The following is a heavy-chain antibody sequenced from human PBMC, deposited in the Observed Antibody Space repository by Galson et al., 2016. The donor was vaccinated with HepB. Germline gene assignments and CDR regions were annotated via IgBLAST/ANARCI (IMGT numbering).Heavy chain of an antibody. J-gene: IGHJ6*02. D-gene: IGHD2/OR15-2a*01. Sequence: SLRLSCAASGFTFGDYAMSWVRQAPGKGLEWVGFIRTRPYGATTQYAASVKGRFTISRDDSKSIAYLQMHSLKTKDTAVYYCARVGLYGDYYYYGMDVWGQGTTVTVSS. CDR3: ARVGLYGDYYYYGMDV. V-gene: IGHV3-49*04. CDR2: IRTRPYGATT. CDR1: GFTFGDYA.